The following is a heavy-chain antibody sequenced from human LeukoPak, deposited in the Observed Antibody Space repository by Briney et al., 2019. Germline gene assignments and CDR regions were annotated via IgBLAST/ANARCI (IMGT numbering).Heavy chain of an antibody. CDR2: ISSSSSYI. CDR3: ARGTMFPYYFDY. CDR1: GFTFTSYA. V-gene: IGHV3-21*01. D-gene: IGHD3-10*02. J-gene: IGHJ4*02. Sequence: PGGSLRLSCAASGFTFTSYAMSWVRQAPGKGLEWVSFISSSSSYIYYADSVKDRFTISRDNAKNSLYLQMNSLRAEDTAVYYCARGTMFPYYFDYWGQGTLVTVSS.